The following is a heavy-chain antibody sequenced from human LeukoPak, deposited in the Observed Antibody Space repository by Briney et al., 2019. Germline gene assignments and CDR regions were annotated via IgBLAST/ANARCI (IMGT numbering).Heavy chain of an antibody. Sequence: SVKVSCKASGGTFSSYAISWVRQAPGQGLEWMGGIIPIFGTTNDAQKFQGRVTITADESTSTAYMELSSLTSEDTAVYYCARSLVGATLLDFWGQGTLDTVS. CDR1: GGTFSSYA. V-gene: IGHV1-69*13. CDR3: ARSLVGATLLDF. CDR2: IIPIFGTT. J-gene: IGHJ4*02. D-gene: IGHD1-26*01.